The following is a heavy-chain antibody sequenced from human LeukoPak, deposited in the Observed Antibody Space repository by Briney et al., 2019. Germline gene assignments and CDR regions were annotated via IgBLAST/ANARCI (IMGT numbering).Heavy chain of an antibody. CDR3: ARVTGPSIVVVPAAMNS. Sequence: SETLSLTCTVSGGSISSSSYYWGWIRQPPGKGLEWIGSIYYSGSTHYNPSLKSRVTISVDTSKNQFSLKLSSVTAADTAVYYCARVTGPSIVVVPAAMNSWGQGTLVTVSS. CDR2: IYYSGST. D-gene: IGHD2-2*01. V-gene: IGHV4-39*01. CDR1: GGSISSSSYY. J-gene: IGHJ4*02.